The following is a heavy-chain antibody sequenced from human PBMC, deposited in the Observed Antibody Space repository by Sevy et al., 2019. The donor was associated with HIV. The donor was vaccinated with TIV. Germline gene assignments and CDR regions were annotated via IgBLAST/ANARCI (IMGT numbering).Heavy chain of an antibody. CDR1: GFTFSSYA. D-gene: IGHD2-21*02. CDR3: AKAYGPHDYSSHYGMDV. J-gene: IGHJ6*02. CDR2: ISGSGGST. Sequence: GGYLRLSCAASGFTFSSYAMSWVRQAPGKGLERVSAISGSGGSTYYADSVKGRFTISRDNSKNTLYLQMNSLRADDTAVYYCAKAYGPHDYSSHYGMDVWGQGTTVTVSS. V-gene: IGHV3-23*01.